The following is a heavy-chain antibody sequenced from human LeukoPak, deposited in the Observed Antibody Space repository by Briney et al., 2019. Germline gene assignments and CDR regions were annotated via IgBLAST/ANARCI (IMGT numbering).Heavy chain of an antibody. Sequence: ASVKVSCKASGYTFTGYYMHWVRQAPGQGLEWMGWINPNSGGTNYAQRFQGRVTMTRDTSISTAYMELSRLRSDDTAVYYCARGKEFAAAGTDWGQGTLVTVSS. D-gene: IGHD6-13*01. CDR3: ARGKEFAAAGTD. CDR1: GYTFTGYY. V-gene: IGHV1-2*02. CDR2: INPNSGGT. J-gene: IGHJ4*02.